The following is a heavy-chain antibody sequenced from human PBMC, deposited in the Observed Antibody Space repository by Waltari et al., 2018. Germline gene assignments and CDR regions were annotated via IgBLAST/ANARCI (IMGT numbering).Heavy chain of an antibody. V-gene: IGHV4-59*01. CDR1: GGSLNSYY. CDR3: ARFSTVTTNFDY. J-gene: IGHJ4*02. Sequence: QVQLQESGPGLVKPSEPLSLTCTVSGGSLNSYYWSWIRQPPGKGLEWIGYIYFSGSTNYNPSLKRRVTISIDTSKNHFSLRLSSVTAADTAVYYCARFSTVTTNFDYWGQGTLVSVSS. D-gene: IGHD4-17*01. CDR2: IYFSGST.